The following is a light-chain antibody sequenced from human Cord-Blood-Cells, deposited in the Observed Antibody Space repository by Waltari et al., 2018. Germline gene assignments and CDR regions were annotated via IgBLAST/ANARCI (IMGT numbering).Light chain of an antibody. J-gene: IGKJ2*01. CDR2: AAS. CDR3: QQSYSTPLP. CDR1: QSISSY. Sequence: DIQMTQSPSSLSASVGDRVTIPCRASQSISSYLNWYQQKPGKAPKLLIYAASSLQSGVPSRFSGSGSGTDFTLTISSLQPEDFATYYGQQSYSTPLPFGQGTKLEIK. V-gene: IGKV1-39*01.